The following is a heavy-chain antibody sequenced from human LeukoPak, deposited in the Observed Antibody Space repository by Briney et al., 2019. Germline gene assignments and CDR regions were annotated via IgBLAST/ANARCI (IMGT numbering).Heavy chain of an antibody. V-gene: IGHV3-23*01. D-gene: IGHD2-15*01. J-gene: IGHJ4*02. CDR2: ISNNGGYT. CDR1: GFTFSSSA. CDR3: AKQLGYCSDGSCYFPY. Sequence: GGSLRLSCAASGFTFSSSAMSWVRQAPGKGLEWVSAISNNGGYTYYADSVRGRFTISRDNSKSTLCLQMNSLRAEDTAVYYCAKQLGYCSDGSCYFPYWGQGTLVTVFS.